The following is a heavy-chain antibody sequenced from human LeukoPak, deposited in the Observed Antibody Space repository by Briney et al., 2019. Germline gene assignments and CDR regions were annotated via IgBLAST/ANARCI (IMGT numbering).Heavy chain of an antibody. D-gene: IGHD3-10*01. V-gene: IGHV3-23*01. CDR3: AKDSTPLWFGELFDY. Sequence: GGSLRLSCAASGFTFSSYAMSWVRQAPGKGLEWVSAISGSGGSTYYADSVKGRFTISRDNSKNTLYLQMNSLRAEDTAVYYCAKDSTPLWFGELFDYWGQGTLVTVSS. CDR1: GFTFSSYA. J-gene: IGHJ4*02. CDR2: ISGSGGST.